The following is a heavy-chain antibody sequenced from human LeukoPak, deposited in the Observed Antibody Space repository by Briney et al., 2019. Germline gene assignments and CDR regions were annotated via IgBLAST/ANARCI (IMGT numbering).Heavy chain of an antibody. CDR1: GGSISSDGYS. V-gene: IGHV4-30-2*01. CDR3: ARGRSMIGP. J-gene: IGHJ5*02. Sequence: PSETLSLACVVSGGSISSDGYSWSLIRQPPGKGLEWIGYIYHSGSTYYNPSLKSRVTISVDTSKNQFSLKLSSVTAADTAVYYCARGRSMIGPWGQGTLVTVSS. CDR2: IYHSGST. D-gene: IGHD3-22*01.